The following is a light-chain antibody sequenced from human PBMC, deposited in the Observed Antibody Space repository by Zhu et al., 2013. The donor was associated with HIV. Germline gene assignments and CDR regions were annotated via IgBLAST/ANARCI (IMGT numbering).Light chain of an antibody. V-gene: IGKV1-12*01. CDR2: AAT. CDR1: QNIGNW. J-gene: IGKJ3*01. CDR3: QQANTFPXT. Sequence: DIHMTQSPSSVSASVGDRVTITCRASQNIGNWLAWYQQKPGKVPKLLIYAATSLQTGVPSRFSASGSATDFTLTISNLQPEDFATYYCQQANTFPXTFGPGTKIHIK.